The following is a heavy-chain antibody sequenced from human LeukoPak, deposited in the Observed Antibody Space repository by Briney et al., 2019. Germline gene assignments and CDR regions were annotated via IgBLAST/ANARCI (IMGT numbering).Heavy chain of an antibody. Sequence: GGSLRLSCVASGFTFGKYWMSWVRQAPGKGLEWVANIKLDGSEKNYVDSVKGRFTISRDNTKNSLYLQMNSLRAEDTAVYYCARSSYSSSSSVWGQGTMVTVSS. CDR1: GFTFGKYW. CDR3: ARSSYSSSSSV. D-gene: IGHD6-6*01. J-gene: IGHJ3*01. V-gene: IGHV3-7*03. CDR2: IKLDGSEK.